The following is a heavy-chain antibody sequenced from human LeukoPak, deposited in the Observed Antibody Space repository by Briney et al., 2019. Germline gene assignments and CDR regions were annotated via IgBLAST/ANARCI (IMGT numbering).Heavy chain of an antibody. CDR2: IYYSGST. D-gene: IGHD2-15*01. CDR3: ARGGNCSGGSCYSSVPTFDY. CDR1: GGSISSYY. Sequence: KSSETLSLTCTVSGGSISSYYWSWLRQPPGKGLEWIGYIYYSGSTNYNPSLKSRVTISVDTSKNQFSLKLTSVTAADTAVYYCARGGNCSGGSCYSSVPTFDYWGQGSLVTVSS. V-gene: IGHV4-59*01. J-gene: IGHJ4*02.